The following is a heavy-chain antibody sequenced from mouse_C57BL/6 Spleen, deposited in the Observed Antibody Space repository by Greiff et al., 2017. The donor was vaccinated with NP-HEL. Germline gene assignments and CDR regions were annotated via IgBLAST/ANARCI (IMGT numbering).Heavy chain of an antibody. Sequence: VQLQQSGAELVRPGASVKLSCKASGYTFTDYYINWVKQRPGQGLEWIARIYPGSGNTYYNEKFKGKATLTAEKSSSTAYMQLSSLTSEDSAVYFCARGASYGYDRGFAYWGQGTLVTVSA. CDR1: GYTFTDYY. J-gene: IGHJ3*01. CDR3: ARGASYGYDRGFAY. CDR2: IYPGSGNT. V-gene: IGHV1-76*01. D-gene: IGHD2-2*01.